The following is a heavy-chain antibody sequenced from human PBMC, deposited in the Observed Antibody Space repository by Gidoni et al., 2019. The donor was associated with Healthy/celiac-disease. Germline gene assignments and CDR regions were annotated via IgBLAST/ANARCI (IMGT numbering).Heavy chain of an antibody. Sequence: QVQLVQSGSELKKPGASVEVSCKASGYTFTSYATNWVRQAPGQVLEWMVWINTNPGNPTYAQGFTGRFVFSLDTSVSTAYLQISSLKAEDTAVYYCARDPVGSVAPALFDYWGQGTLVTVSS. J-gene: IGHJ4*02. D-gene: IGHD6-19*01. CDR3: ARDPVGSVAPALFDY. CDR1: GYTFTSYA. V-gene: IGHV7-4-1*02. CDR2: INTNPGNP.